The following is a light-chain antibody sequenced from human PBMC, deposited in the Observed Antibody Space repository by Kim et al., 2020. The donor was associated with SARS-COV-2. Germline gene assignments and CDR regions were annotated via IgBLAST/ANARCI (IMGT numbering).Light chain of an antibody. CDR2: KAS. CDR3: QQYNSYPFT. V-gene: IGKV1-5*03. CDR1: QSISSW. Sequence: DIQMTQSPSTLSASVGDRVTIPCRASQSISSWLAWYQQKPGKAPKLLIYKASSLESGVPSRFSGSGSETEFTLTISSLQPDDFATYYCQQYNSYPFTFGPGTKVDIK. J-gene: IGKJ3*01.